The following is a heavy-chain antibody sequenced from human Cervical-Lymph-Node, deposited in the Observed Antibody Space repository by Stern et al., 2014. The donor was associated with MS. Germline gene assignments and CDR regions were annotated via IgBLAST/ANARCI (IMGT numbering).Heavy chain of an antibody. CDR1: GFTFSTFG. Sequence: EVQLVESGGGLVQPGGSLKLSCEGSGFTFSTFGISWVRQAPGQEPEWVSFVSNSGLTTHYADSVEGRFTISRDNAGSSVYLQMHSLRDEDTAIYYCARTWRENSFDQWGQGTLVTVSS. CDR2: VSNSGLTT. CDR3: ARTWRENSFDQ. V-gene: IGHV3-48*02. D-gene: IGHD5-12*01. J-gene: IGHJ4*02.